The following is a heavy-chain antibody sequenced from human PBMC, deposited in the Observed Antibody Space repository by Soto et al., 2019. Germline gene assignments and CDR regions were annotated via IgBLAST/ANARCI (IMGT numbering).Heavy chain of an antibody. Sequence: EVQLVESGGGLVQPGGSLRLSCAASGFTFSSYAMHWVRQAPGKGLEYVSAISSNGGSTYYANSVKGRFTISRDNSKNTLYLQMGSLGAEDMAVYYCARHWGTVAAHAFDIWGQGTMVTVSS. CDR2: ISSNGGST. CDR3: ARHWGTVAAHAFDI. D-gene: IGHD2-15*01. J-gene: IGHJ3*02. V-gene: IGHV3-64*01. CDR1: GFTFSSYA.